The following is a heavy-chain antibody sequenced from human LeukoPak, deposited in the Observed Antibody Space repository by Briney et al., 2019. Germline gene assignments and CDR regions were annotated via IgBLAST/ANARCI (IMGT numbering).Heavy chain of an antibody. D-gene: IGHD3-3*01. CDR2: IIPIFGTA. J-gene: IGHJ4*02. V-gene: IGHV1-69*13. CDR1: GGTFSSYA. Sequence: SVKVSCKASGGTFSSYAISWVRQAHGQGLEWMGGIIPIFGTANYAQKFQGRVTITADESTSTAYMELSSLRSEDTAVYYCARDSSTIFGVTYYFDYWGQGTLVTVSS. CDR3: ARDSSTIFGVTYYFDY.